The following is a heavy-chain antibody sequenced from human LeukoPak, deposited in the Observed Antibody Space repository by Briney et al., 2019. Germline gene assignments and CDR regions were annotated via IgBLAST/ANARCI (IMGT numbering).Heavy chain of an antibody. V-gene: IGHV3-33*01. Sequence: PGGSLRLSCAASSGLMFSSHGMHLVRQAPGKGLERVAVIWYDGSNEYYADSVKGRFTISRDNSKNTLYLQMNSLRAEDTAVYYCARARNNYDSSGYSALDYWGQGTLVTVSS. D-gene: IGHD3-22*01. CDR2: IWYDGSNE. CDR1: GLMFSSHG. J-gene: IGHJ4*02. CDR3: ARARNNYDSSGYSALDY.